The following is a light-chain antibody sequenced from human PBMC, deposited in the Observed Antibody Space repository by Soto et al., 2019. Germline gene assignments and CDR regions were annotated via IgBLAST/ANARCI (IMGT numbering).Light chain of an antibody. CDR1: QSVNSY. J-gene: IGKJ4*01. CDR2: GAS. V-gene: IGKV3-15*01. Sequence: ETVMTQSPATLSVSQGERATLSCRAGQSVNSYLAWYQQNPSQAPRLLIRGASTRATGIPARFSGSGSGTEFTLTISSLQSEDIAVYYCQQYNQWPLTFGGGTKVEI. CDR3: QQYNQWPLT.